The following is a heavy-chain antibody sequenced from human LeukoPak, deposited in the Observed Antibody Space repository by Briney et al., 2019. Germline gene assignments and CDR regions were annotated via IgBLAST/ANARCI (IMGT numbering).Heavy chain of an antibody. Sequence: ASVKVSCKASGYTFTGYYMHWVRQAPGQGLEWMGWINSNSGGTNYAQKLQGRVTMTTDTSTSTAYMELRSLRSDDTAVYYCARFGLGKHIEVAGIPFDIWGQGTMVTVSS. J-gene: IGHJ3*02. CDR1: GYTFTGYY. CDR3: ARFGLGKHIEVAGIPFDI. D-gene: IGHD6-19*01. CDR2: INSNSGGT. V-gene: IGHV1-2*02.